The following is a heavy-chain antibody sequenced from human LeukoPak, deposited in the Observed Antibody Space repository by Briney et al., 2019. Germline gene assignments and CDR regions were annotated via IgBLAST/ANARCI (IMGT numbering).Heavy chain of an antibody. J-gene: IGHJ2*01. D-gene: IGHD2/OR15-2a*01. Sequence: ASVKVSCKASGYTFTGYYMHWVRQAPGQGLEWMGRINPKRGDINYAQKFQGWVSLTWNTSISTAYMDLSSLSSDDTAIYYCARVWQDFFDLWGRGTLVTVSS. V-gene: IGHV1-2*04. CDR3: ARVWQDFFDL. CDR1: GYTFTGYY. CDR2: INPKRGDI.